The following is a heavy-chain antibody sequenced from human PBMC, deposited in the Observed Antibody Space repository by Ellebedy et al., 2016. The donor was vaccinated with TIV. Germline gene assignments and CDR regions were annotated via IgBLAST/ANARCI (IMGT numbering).Heavy chain of an antibody. V-gene: IGHV4-59*08. J-gene: IGHJ4*02. Sequence: MPSETLSLTCTVSGGSINNYYWSWIRQPPGKGLEWIGYVYYSGSTNYNPSLKSRVTMSVDTSKLQFSLKLSSVTAADTAVYYCARRGSGWYYFDYWGQGTLVTVSS. CDR2: VYYSGST. CDR1: GGSINNYY. CDR3: ARRGSGWYYFDY. D-gene: IGHD6-19*01.